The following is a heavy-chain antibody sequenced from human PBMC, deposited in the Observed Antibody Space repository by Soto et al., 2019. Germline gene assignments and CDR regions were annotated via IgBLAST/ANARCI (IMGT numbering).Heavy chain of an antibody. V-gene: IGHV4-59*01. CDR2: IYYSGST. CDR3: ASDLYSGYDSRAFDI. CDR1: GGSISSYY. J-gene: IGHJ3*02. D-gene: IGHD5-12*01. Sequence: SETLSLTCTVSGGSISSYYWSWIRQPPGKGLEWIGYIYYSGSTNYNPSLKSRVTISVDTSKNQFSLKLSSVTAADTAVYYCASDLYSGYDSRAFDIWGQGTMVTVSS.